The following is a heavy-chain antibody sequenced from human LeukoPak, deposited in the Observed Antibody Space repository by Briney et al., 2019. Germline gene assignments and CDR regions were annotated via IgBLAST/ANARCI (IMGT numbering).Heavy chain of an antibody. CDR1: GFTFSSYS. D-gene: IGHD3-22*01. Sequence: GGSLRLSCAASGFTFSSYSMNWVRQAPEKGLEWVSSISSIISYIYYADSVKGRFTISRRHAKNSLYLQMNSLRAEDTAVYYCARDRFSLYYYDSSGYYRGYFQHWGQGTLVTVSS. V-gene: IGHV3-21*01. J-gene: IGHJ1*01. CDR2: ISSIISYI. CDR3: ARDRFSLYYYDSSGYYRGYFQH.